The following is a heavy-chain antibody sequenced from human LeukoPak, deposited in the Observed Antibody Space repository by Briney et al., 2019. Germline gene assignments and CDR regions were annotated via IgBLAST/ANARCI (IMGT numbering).Heavy chain of an antibody. J-gene: IGHJ4*02. V-gene: IGHV1-8*01. CDR2: MNPNSGNT. CDR1: GYTFTSYD. D-gene: IGHD2-15*01. CDR3: ARGPTRYCSGGSCYGEYYFDY. Sequence: GASVKVSCKASGYTFTSYDINWARQASGQGLEWMGWMNPNSGNTGYAQKFQGRVTMTRNTSISTAYMELSSLRSEDTAVYYCARGPTRYCSGGSCYGEYYFDYWGQGTLVTVSS.